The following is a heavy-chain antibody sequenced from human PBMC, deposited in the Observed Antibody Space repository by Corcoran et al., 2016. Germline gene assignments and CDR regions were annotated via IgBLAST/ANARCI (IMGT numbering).Heavy chain of an antibody. Sequence: QVPLVQSGAEVKKPGASVKVSCKASGCTFTNYAVHWVRQAPGQRLEWMAWNGHNNGKTKYSQRFRDRVTITREAAANTDYMELSSLRSEDTAVYSCVRGRWSSSSWWYYLDYWGQGTPVTVSS. CDR1: GCTFTNYA. D-gene: IGHD6-6*01. V-gene: IGHV1-3*01. CDR3: VRGRWSSSSWWYYLDY. J-gene: IGHJ4*02. CDR2: NGHNNGKT.